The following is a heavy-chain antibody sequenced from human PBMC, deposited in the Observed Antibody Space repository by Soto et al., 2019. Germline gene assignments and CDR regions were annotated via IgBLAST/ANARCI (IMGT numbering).Heavy chain of an antibody. CDR3: AKSGSSGWYGWFDP. D-gene: IGHD6-19*01. V-gene: IGHV2-5*01. CDR1: GFSLRTSGVG. J-gene: IGHJ5*02. Sequence: QITLKESGPPLVKPTQPLTLTCIFSGFSLRTSGVGVGWIRQPPGKALEWLGFIYWNDDKRYSPSLKSRLTITKDTSKNQVVLTMTNMDPVDTATYYCAKSGSSGWYGWFDPWGQGTLVTVSS. CDR2: IYWNDDK.